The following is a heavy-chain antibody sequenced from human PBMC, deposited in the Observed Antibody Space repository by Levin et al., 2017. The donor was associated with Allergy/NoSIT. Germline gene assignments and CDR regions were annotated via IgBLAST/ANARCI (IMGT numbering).Heavy chain of an antibody. D-gene: IGHD6-19*01. CDR3: ARSPAGYSSGWTGAYFDY. V-gene: IGHV4-4*02. Sequence: SETLSLTCAVSGGSISSSNWWSWVRQPPGKGLEWIGEIYHSGSTNYNPSLKSRVTISVDKSKNQFSLKLSSVTAADTAVYYCARSPAGYSSGWTGAYFDYWGQGTLVTVSS. J-gene: IGHJ4*02. CDR1: GGSISSSNW. CDR2: IYHSGST.